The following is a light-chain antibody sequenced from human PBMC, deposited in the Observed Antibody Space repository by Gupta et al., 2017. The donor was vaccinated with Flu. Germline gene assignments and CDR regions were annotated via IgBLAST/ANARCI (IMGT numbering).Light chain of an antibody. Sequence: SALTQPASVSGSPGQSITISCTGTTSDVGGYNYVSWYQQHPGKVPKLIIYEVSDRPSGVASRFSGSKSGNTASLTISGLQAEDEADYYCASYTSSSTLYVFGTGTKV. J-gene: IGLJ1*01. CDR3: ASYTSSSTLYV. CDR1: TSDVGGYNY. V-gene: IGLV2-14*01. CDR2: EVS.